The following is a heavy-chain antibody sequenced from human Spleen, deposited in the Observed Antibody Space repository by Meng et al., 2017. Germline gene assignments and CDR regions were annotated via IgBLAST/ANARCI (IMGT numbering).Heavy chain of an antibody. CDR3: ARGYDSNDYYREDFQY. CDR2: VSGYNGKT. CDR1: GYSFTSHG. D-gene: IGHD3-22*01. J-gene: IGHJ1*01. V-gene: IGHV1-18*01. Sequence: ASVKVSCKTSGYSFTSHGITWVRQAPGQGLEWMGWVSGYNGKTKYAQKLQGRVTMTTDKSTTTAYMELRSLRSDDTAVYYCARGYDSNDYYREDFQYWGQGTLVTVSS.